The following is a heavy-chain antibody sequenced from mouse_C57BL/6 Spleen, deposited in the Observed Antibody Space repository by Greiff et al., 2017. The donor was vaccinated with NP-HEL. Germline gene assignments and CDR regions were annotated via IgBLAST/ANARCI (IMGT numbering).Heavy chain of an antibody. J-gene: IGHJ1*03. Sequence: EVQLQQSGPVLVKPGASVKMSCKASGYTFTDYYMNWVKQSHGKSLEWIGVINPYNGGTSYNQKFKGKATLTVDKSSSTAYMELNSLTSEDSAVDYCARGGTGYFDVWGTGTTVTVSS. D-gene: IGHD3-3*01. CDR1: GYTFTDYY. CDR2: INPYNGGT. V-gene: IGHV1-19*01. CDR3: ARGGTGYFDV.